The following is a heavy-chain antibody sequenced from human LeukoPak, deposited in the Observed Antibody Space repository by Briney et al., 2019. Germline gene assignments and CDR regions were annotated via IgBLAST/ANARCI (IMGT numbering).Heavy chain of an antibody. Sequence: GGSLRLSCAASGFTFSSYGMHWVRQAPGKGLEWVAFIRYDGSNKYYADSVKGRFTISRDNSKNTLYLQMNSLRAEDTAVYYCAKDQGYSSSPRGEGFDYWGQGTLVTVSS. CDR3: AKDQGYSSSPRGEGFDY. CDR1: GFTFSSYG. CDR2: IRYDGSNK. D-gene: IGHD6-6*01. V-gene: IGHV3-30*02. J-gene: IGHJ4*02.